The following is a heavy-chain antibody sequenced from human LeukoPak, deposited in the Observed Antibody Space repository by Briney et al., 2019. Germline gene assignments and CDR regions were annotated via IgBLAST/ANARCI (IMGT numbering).Heavy chain of an antibody. V-gene: IGHV1-2*02. CDR3: ARQAATGAWLDP. CDR2: IKPNTGGT. D-gene: IGHD6-25*01. J-gene: IGHJ5*02. CDR1: GYTFTEQY. Sequence: ASVKVSCKASGYTFTEQYMHWVRQAPGQGFEWMGWIKPNTGGTHYAQKFQGRVTMTTDTSISTAYMELSSLTSDDTAVYYCARQAATGAWLDPWGQGTLVTVSS.